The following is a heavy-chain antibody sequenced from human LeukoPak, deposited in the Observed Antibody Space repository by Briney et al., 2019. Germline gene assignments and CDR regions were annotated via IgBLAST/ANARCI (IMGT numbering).Heavy chain of an antibody. CDR3: EGYCSSVYCSRSFDH. CDR2: ISYDGSDK. Sequence: GGSLRLSCAASGFTFSSYAMHWVRQAHGKGLGWVAVISYDGSDKYYADSVKGRFPISRDNSKNTLYLQMNSLRAEDTAVYYCEGYCSSVYCSRSFDHWGQGTLVSVSS. CDR1: GFTFSSYA. V-gene: IGHV3-30*04. D-gene: IGHD2-2*01. J-gene: IGHJ4*02.